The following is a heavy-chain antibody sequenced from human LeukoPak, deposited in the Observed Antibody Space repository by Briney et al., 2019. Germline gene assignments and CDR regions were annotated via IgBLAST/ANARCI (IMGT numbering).Heavy chain of an antibody. CDR3: ARGGTDGYILCDY. J-gene: IGHJ4*02. Sequence: SVKVSCKASGGTFSSYAISWVRQAPGQGLEWMGGIIPIFGTANYAQKFQGRVTITADKSTSTAYMELSSLRSEDTAVYYCARGGTDGYILCDYWGQGTLVTVSS. D-gene: IGHD5-24*01. CDR1: GGTFSSYA. CDR2: IIPIFGTA. V-gene: IGHV1-69*06.